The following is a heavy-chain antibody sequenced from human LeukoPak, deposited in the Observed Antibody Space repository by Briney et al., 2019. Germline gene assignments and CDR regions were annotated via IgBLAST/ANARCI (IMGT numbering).Heavy chain of an antibody. CDR1: GFTFNRYW. CDR2: ISYDGSNK. V-gene: IGHV3-30*03. CDR3: AREAETYYYDSSGYHFDY. J-gene: IGHJ4*02. Sequence: GGSLRLSCAASGFTFNRYWMSWVRQAPGKELEWVAVISYDGSNKYYADSVKGRFTISRDNSRNTLYLQMNSLRAEDTAVYYFAREAETYYYDSSGYHFDYWGQGTLVTVSS. D-gene: IGHD3-22*01.